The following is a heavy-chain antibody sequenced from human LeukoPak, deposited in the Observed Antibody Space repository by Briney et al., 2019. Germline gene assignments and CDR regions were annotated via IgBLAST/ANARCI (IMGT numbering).Heavy chain of an antibody. CDR3: ASADYEDAFDI. D-gene: IGHD4-17*01. Sequence: PSETLSLTCTVSGGSISSSSYYWGWIRQPPGKGLEWIGNFYYSGPSYYNPSLKSRVTISVDTSKNQFSLKLSSVTAADTAVYYCASADYEDAFDIWGQGTMVTVSS. J-gene: IGHJ3*02. CDR1: GGSISSSSYY. CDR2: FYYSGPS. V-gene: IGHV4-39*07.